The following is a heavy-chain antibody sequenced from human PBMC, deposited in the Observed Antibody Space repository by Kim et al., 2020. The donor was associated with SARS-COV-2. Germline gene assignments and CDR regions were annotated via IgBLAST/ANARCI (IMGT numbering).Heavy chain of an antibody. J-gene: IGHJ4*02. D-gene: IGHD3-16*01. CDR3: ARIPHYV. CDR1: GFTFTTYW. V-gene: IGHV3-7*01. Sequence: GGSLRLSCAASGFTFTTYWMTWVRQAPGKGLEWVANINQAGNEKVYADSVKGRFTISRDNAKNSLYLQMNSLRAEDTAVYYCARIPHYVGGQGTLVTVSS. CDR2: INQAGNEK.